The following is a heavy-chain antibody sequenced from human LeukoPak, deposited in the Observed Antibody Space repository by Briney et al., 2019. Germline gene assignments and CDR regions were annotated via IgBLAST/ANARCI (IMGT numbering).Heavy chain of an antibody. CDR1: GYSISNGYY. Sequence: SETLSLTCTVSGYSISNGYYWGWIRQPPGKGLEWVGSISHRGSTYYNPSLKSRVTISVDKSKNQFSLKLSSVTAADTAVYYCARLAAAGTTFISWGQGTLVTVSS. CDR2: ISHRGST. J-gene: IGHJ4*02. V-gene: IGHV4-38-2*02. D-gene: IGHD6-13*01. CDR3: ARLAAAGTTFIS.